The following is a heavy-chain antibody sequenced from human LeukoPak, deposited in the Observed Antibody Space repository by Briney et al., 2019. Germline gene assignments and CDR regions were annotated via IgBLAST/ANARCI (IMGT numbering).Heavy chain of an antibody. Sequence: PSENLSLTCAVSGGSMRNYYWSWIRQPPGKGLEWIGYTYDSGSSSYNPSLRSRVSISIDTSKNQFSLNLSSVTAADTAVYYCARGWASSWYYFDFWGQGTLVTVSS. CDR3: ARGWASSWYYFDF. CDR1: GGSMRNYY. CDR2: TYDSGSS. D-gene: IGHD2-2*01. J-gene: IGHJ4*02. V-gene: IGHV4-59*01.